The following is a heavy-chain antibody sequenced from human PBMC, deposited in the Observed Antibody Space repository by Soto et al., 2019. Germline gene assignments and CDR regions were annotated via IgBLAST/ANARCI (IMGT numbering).Heavy chain of an antibody. CDR3: ARRDRGGNGGKSFPF. V-gene: IGHV4-39*01. J-gene: IGHJ4*02. CDR2: LYYSGSA. D-gene: IGHD5-12*01. Sequence: SETLSLTCTVSAASSGRSSYFWGWIRQPPGKGLVWIGSLYYSGSAYYNPSLYSRVTISADTSKNLLSLKLRSVTAADTAVYYCARRDRGGNGGKSFPFWGQGTLVTVSS. CDR1: AASSGRSSYF.